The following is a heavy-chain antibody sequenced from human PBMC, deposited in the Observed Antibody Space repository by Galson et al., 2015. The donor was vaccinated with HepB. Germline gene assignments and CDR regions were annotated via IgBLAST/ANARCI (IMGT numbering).Heavy chain of an antibody. CDR3: ARALVSYCSSTSCFLHYFDY. V-gene: IGHV1-69*13. D-gene: IGHD2-2*01. CDR1: GGTFSSYA. CDR2: IIPIFGTA. Sequence: SVKVSCKASGGTFSSYAISWVRQAPGQGLEWMGGIIPIFGTANYAQKFQGRVTITADESASTAYMELSSLRSEDTAVYYCARALVSYCSSTSCFLHYFDYWGQGTLVTVSS. J-gene: IGHJ4*02.